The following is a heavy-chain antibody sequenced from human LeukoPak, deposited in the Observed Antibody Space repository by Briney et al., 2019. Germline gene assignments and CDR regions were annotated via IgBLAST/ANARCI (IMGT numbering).Heavy chain of an antibody. Sequence: GGSLRLSCAASGFTFSSYSMNWVRQAPGKGLESVSSISTSSSYIYYADSVKGRITISRDNARKSLYLQMNSLTAEDTAMYYCGRDLNWGAFDIRGLGTLVTVSS. CDR2: ISTSSSYI. V-gene: IGHV3-21*04. CDR3: GRDLNWGAFDI. D-gene: IGHD7-27*01. J-gene: IGHJ3*02. CDR1: GFTFSSYS.